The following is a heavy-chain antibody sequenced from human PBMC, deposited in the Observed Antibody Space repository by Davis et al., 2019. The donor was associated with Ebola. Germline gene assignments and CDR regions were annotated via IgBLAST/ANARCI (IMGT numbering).Heavy chain of an antibody. CDR3: VRVSDYGANEYFTH. CDR1: GGSFSGYY. CDR2: INHSGST. J-gene: IGHJ1*01. V-gene: IGHV4-34*01. Sequence: SETLSLTCAVYGGSFSGYYWSWIRQPPGKGLEWIGEINHSGSTNYNPALKSRVTIDVDTSKNQFSLKVTSVTAADTAVYFCVRVSDYGANEYFTHWGRGTLITVSS. D-gene: IGHD4-17*01.